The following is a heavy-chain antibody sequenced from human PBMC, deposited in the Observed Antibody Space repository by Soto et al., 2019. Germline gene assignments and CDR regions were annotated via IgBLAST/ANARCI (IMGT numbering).Heavy chain of an antibody. V-gene: IGHV3-30*03. CDR2: ISYHGSDI. CDR1: GFIFSRDG. CDR3: ATPKSADIPFDS. D-gene: IGHD3-9*01. Sequence: QVQLVESGGGVVQPGTSLTLSCAASGFIFSRDGMHWVRQAPGKGLEWVAVISYHGSDIYYADSVKGRFTISRDNSKNTVYLQMTSLRPEDTALYFCATPKSADIPFDSWAQGTLVTVSS. J-gene: IGHJ4*02.